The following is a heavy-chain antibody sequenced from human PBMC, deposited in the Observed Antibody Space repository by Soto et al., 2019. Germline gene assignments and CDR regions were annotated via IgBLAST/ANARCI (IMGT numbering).Heavy chain of an antibody. Sequence: PSETLSLTCAVSGGSISSGGYSWSWIRQPPGKGLEWIGYIYHSGSTYYNPSLKSRVTISVDRSKNQFSLKLSSVTAADTAVYYCAREGRYSYGYFDYWGQGTLVTVSS. D-gene: IGHD5-18*01. CDR1: GGSISSGGYS. J-gene: IGHJ4*02. V-gene: IGHV4-30-2*01. CDR2: IYHSGST. CDR3: AREGRYSYGYFDY.